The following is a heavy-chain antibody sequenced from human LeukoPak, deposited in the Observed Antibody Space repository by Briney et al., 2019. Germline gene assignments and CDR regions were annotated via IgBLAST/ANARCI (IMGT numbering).Heavy chain of an antibody. CDR2: IIPILGIA. CDR3: RSSGSYGSYYFDY. Sequence: ASVKVSCKASGGTFSSYVIGWVRQAPGQGLEWMGRIIPILGIANYAQKFQGRVTITADKSTSTAYMELSSLRSEDTAVYYCRSSGSYGSYYFDYWGQGTLVTVSS. CDR1: GGTFSSYV. V-gene: IGHV1-69*04. J-gene: IGHJ4*02. D-gene: IGHD1-26*01.